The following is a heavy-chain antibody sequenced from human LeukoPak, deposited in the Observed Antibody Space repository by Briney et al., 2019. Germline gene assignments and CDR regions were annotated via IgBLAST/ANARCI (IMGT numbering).Heavy chain of an antibody. CDR3: AATLQAAAGTFDY. CDR1: GFTFSSYA. V-gene: IGHV3-23*01. Sequence: GGSLRLSCAASGFTFSSYAMSWVRRAPGKGLEWVSAISGSGGSTYYADSVKGRFTISRDNSKNTLYLQMNSLRAEDTAVYYCAATLQAAAGTFDYWGQGTLVTVSS. D-gene: IGHD6-13*01. CDR2: ISGSGGST. J-gene: IGHJ4*02.